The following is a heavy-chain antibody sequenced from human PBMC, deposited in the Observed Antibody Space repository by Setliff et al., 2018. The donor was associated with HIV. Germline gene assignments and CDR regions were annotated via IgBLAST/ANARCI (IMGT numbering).Heavy chain of an antibody. CDR2: INHSGST. D-gene: IGHD3-3*01. Sequence: PSETLSLTCAVYGGSFSGYYWSWIRQPPGKGLEWIGEINHSGSTNYNPSLKSRVTISVDTSKNQFSLKLSSVTAADTAVYYCARRSFWSGTLDYWGQGTLVTVSS. V-gene: IGHV4-34*01. J-gene: IGHJ4*02. CDR3: ARRSFWSGTLDY. CDR1: GGSFSGYY.